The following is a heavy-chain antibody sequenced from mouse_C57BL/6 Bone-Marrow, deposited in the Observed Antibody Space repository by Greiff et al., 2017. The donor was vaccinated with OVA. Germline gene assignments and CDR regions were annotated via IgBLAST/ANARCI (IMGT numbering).Heavy chain of an antibody. CDR3: ARKIKGGYFDG. V-gene: IGHV1-4*01. CDR2: LNPSSGYT. CDR1: GYTFTSYT. D-gene: IGHD2-4*01. Sequence: VQLQQSGAELARPGASVKMSCKASGYTFTSYTMHWVKQRPGQGLEWIGYLNPSSGYTKYNQKFKDKAPLTADKSSSTAYMQLSSLTSEDSAVYYCARKIKGGYFDGWGTGTTVTVSS. J-gene: IGHJ1*03.